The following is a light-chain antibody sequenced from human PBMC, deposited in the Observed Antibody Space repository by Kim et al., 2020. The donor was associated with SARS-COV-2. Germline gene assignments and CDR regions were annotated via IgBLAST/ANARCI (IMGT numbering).Light chain of an antibody. CDR1: KLGDKH. CDR3: QAWDTSTTYV. J-gene: IGLJ1*01. CDR2: QDN. Sequence: SYELTQPPSVSVSPGQTASITCSGDKLGDKHACWYQRKPGQSPVLVIYQDNKRPSGIPERFSGSNSGNTATLTISGTQAMDEADYYCQAWDTSTTYVFGT. V-gene: IGLV3-1*01.